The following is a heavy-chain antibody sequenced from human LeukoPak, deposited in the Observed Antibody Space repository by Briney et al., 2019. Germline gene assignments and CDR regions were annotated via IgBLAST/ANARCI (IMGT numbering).Heavy chain of an antibody. CDR1: GHTFTGYY. J-gene: IGHJ4*02. CDR2: INPNSGGT. V-gene: IGHV1-2*02. Sequence: SAKVSCKASGHTFTGYYMHWVRQAPGQGLEWMGWINPNSGGTNYAQKFQGRVTMTRDTSISTAYMELSRLRSDDTAVYYCAREGSAYSGHNIFNYWAQGTLVTVSS. CDR3: AREGSAYSGHNIFNY. D-gene: IGHD5-12*01.